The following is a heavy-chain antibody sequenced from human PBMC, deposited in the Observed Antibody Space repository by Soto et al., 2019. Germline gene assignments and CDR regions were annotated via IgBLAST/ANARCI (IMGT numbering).Heavy chain of an antibody. J-gene: IGHJ4*02. Sequence: SETLSLTCSIYSGSFSGYYWSWIRQPPGKGLEWIGEISQSGNTNYSPSLKSRVSISIDTSKKQFSLNLASVSAADTAVYYCARAPKVSGSSQTRPDFWGQRTLFTVSS. V-gene: IGHV4-34*01. CDR1: SGSFSGYY. D-gene: IGHD6-6*01. CDR3: ARAPKVSGSSQTRPDF. CDR2: ISQSGNT.